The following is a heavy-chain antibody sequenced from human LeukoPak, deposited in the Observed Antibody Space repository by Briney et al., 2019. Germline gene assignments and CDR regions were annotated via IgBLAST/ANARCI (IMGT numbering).Heavy chain of an antibody. CDR1: GFTFSSYG. CDR2: ISYDGSNR. CDR3: AKGSGRWELLLFDY. V-gene: IGHV3-30*18. Sequence: PGGSLRLSCAASGFTFSSYGMHWVRQAPGKGLEWVAVISYDGSNRYYADSVKGRFTISRDNSKNTLYLQMNSLRAEDTAVYYCAKGSGRWELLLFDYWGQGTLVTVSS. D-gene: IGHD1-26*01. J-gene: IGHJ4*02.